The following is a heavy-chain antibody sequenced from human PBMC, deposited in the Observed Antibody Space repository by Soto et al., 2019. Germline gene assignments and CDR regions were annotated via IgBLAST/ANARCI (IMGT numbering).Heavy chain of an antibody. V-gene: IGHV3-15*07. CDR2: IKSKTDGGTT. J-gene: IGHJ6*02. CDR1: GFTFSNAW. Sequence: EVQLVESGGGLVKPGGSLRLSCAASGFTFSNAWMNWVRQAPGKGLEWVGRIKSKTDGGTTDYAAPVKGRFTISRDDSKNTLYXXXNXXXXXXXXXXXXXXXXXXXXXXYYYGMDVWGQGTTVTVSS. CDR3: XXXXXXXXXXYYYGMDV.